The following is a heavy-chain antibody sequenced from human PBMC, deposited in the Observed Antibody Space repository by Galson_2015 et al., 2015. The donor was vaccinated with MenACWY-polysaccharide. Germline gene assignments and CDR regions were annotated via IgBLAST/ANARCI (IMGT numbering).Heavy chain of an antibody. CDR3: AKDIGGSGDYGMDV. V-gene: IGHV3-9*01. Sequence: SLRLSCAASGFTFDDYAMHWVRQAPGKGLEWVSGISWNSGSIGYADSVEGRFTISRDNAKNSLYLQMNSLRAEDTALYYCAKDIGGSGDYGMDVWGQGTTVTVSS. D-gene: IGHD3-10*01. CDR1: GFTFDDYA. CDR2: ISWNSGSI. J-gene: IGHJ6*02.